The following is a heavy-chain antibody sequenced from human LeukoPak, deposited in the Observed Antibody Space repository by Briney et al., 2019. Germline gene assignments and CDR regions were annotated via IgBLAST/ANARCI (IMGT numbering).Heavy chain of an antibody. Sequence: GGSLRLSCAASGFTFSNYSMNWVRQAPGKGLEWLSYISGSGSTIFYAGSVKGRFTVSRDNSKNTLYLQINSLRAEDTAVYYCAKGIVLVPTAVNHFYYGMDVWGQGTTVTVSS. CDR1: GFTFSNYS. V-gene: IGHV3-48*01. J-gene: IGHJ6*02. CDR3: AKGIVLVPTAVNHFYYGMDV. D-gene: IGHD2-2*01. CDR2: ISGSGSTI.